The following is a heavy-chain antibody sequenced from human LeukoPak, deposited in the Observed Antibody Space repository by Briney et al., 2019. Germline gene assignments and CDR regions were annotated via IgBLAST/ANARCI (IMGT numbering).Heavy chain of an antibody. CDR2: ISAYNGDT. CDR3: ARDRGANNWSDP. J-gene: IGHJ5*02. V-gene: IGHV1-18*01. CDR1: GYTFSIYG. D-gene: IGHD1-26*01. Sequence: ASVKASCKASGYTFSIYGISWVRQVSGQGLEWMGWISAYNGDTNYAQKLQARVTMTTDTSTSTAYMELRSLRSDDTAIYYCARDRGANNWSDPWGQGTLVTVSS.